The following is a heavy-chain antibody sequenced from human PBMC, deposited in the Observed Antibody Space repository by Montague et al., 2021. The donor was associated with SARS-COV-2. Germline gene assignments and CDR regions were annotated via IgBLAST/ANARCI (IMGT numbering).Heavy chain of an antibody. Sequence: SLRLSCAASGFTFSSYAMHWVRQAPGKGLEWVAVISYDGSNKYYADSVKGRFTISRDNSKNTLYLQMNSLRAEDTAVYYCAREQKPHQPAYYDILTGYSGGFYYYGMDVWGQGTTVTVSS. J-gene: IGHJ6*02. D-gene: IGHD3-9*01. CDR1: GFTFSSYA. V-gene: IGHV3-30-3*01. CDR3: AREQKPHQPAYYDILTGYSGGFYYYGMDV. CDR2: ISYDGSNK.